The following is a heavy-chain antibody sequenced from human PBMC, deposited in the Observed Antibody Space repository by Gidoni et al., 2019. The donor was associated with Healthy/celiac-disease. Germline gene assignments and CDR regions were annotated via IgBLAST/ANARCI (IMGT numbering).Heavy chain of an antibody. J-gene: IGHJ5*02. CDR2: ISISSSDT. V-gene: IGHV3-11*06. CDR3: ARDGKEHHCSSTSCYKAGDNWFDP. Sequence: QVQLVVSGGGLVKPGGSLRRSCAAPGFSSSLYSMSWTRQAPGKGQGWVAYISISSSDTNYADSVKGRFTISRDNAKNSLYLQMNSLRAEDTAVYYCARDGKEHHCSSTSCYKAGDNWFDPWGQGTLVTVSS. CDR1: GFSSSLYS. D-gene: IGHD2-2*02.